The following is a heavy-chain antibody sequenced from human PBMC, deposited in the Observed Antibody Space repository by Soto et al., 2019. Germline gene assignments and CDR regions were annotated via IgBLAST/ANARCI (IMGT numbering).Heavy chain of an antibody. CDR2: ISYDGSNK. J-gene: IGHJ6*02. CDR3: AKVRSPGNYDILTGYYDYYGMDV. CDR1: GFTFSSYG. V-gene: IGHV3-30*18. D-gene: IGHD3-9*01. Sequence: ESGGGVVQPGRSLRLSCAASGFTFSSYGMHWVRQAPGKGLEWVAVISYDGSNKYYADSVKGRFTISRDNSKNTLYLQMNSLRAEDTAVYYCAKVRSPGNYDILTGYYDYYGMDVWGQGTTVTVSS.